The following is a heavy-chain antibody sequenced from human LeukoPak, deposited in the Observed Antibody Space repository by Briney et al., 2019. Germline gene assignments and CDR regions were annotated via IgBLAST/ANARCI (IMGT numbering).Heavy chain of an antibody. D-gene: IGHD5-18*01. V-gene: IGHV4-34*01. J-gene: IGHJ3*02. CDR1: GGSFSGYY. CDR3: ARGHQKGLKRGYSYMNAFDI. CDR2: INHSGST. Sequence: KPSETLSLTCAVYGGSFSGYYWSWIRQPPGKGLEWIGEINHSGSTNYNPSLKSRVTISVDTSKNQFSLKLSSVTAADTAVYYCARGHQKGLKRGYSYMNAFDIWGQGTMVTVSS.